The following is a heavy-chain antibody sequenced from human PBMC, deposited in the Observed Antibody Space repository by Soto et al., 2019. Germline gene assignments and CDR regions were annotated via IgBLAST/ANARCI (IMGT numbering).Heavy chain of an antibody. CDR1: GASVGTEY. CDR2: IYHSGST. Sequence: SETLSLTCTVSGASVGTEYWVWIRQPPGKGLEWIGEIYHSGSTKLNPSLKSRVTISVDTSKNQFSLKLSSVTAADTAVYYCARVRAVAVNFDYWGQGTLVTVSS. V-gene: IGHV4-34*01. CDR3: ARVRAVAVNFDY. J-gene: IGHJ4*02. D-gene: IGHD6-19*01.